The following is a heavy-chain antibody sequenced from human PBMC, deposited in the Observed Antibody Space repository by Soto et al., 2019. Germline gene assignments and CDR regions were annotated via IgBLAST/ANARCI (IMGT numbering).Heavy chain of an antibody. V-gene: IGHV1-18*01. J-gene: IGHJ4*02. CDR2: ISAHNGNT. D-gene: IGHD1-1*01. CDR3: ARGRYGDY. CDR1: GYDFTTYG. Sequence: QVHLVQSGAEVKKPGASVKVSCKGSGYDFTTYGITWVRQAPGQGLEWMAWISAHNGNTDYAQKLQGRVTGTRDTSPSTAYMELRSRRSDDTAVYYCARGRYGDYWWQGALVTISS.